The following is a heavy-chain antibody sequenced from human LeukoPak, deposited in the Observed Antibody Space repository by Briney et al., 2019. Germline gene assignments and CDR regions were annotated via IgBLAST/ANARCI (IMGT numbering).Heavy chain of an antibody. CDR3: AKDLSRSSYYYYFDY. CDR1: GFTSDDFA. D-gene: IGHD6-6*01. Sequence: GRSLRLSCAASGFTSDDFAVHCGRRAARNDRGWVSGISWNSGSIGYADSVKGRFTISRDNAKNSLYLQMNSLRAEDTALYYCAKDLSRSSYYYYFDYWGQGTLVTVSS. CDR2: ISWNSGSI. J-gene: IGHJ4*02. V-gene: IGHV3-9*02.